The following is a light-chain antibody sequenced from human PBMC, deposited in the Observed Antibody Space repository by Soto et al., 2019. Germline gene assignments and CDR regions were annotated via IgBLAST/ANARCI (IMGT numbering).Light chain of an antibody. CDR1: QSVLYSSNNKNY. J-gene: IGKJ2*01. CDR2: WAS. V-gene: IGKV4-1*01. CDR3: QQYYSAPRA. Sequence: DIVVTQSPDSLVVSLGERATINCKSSQSVLYSSNNKNYLAWYRQKPGQPPKLLIYWASTRESGVPDRFSGSGSGTDFTLTISSLQAEDVAVYYCQQYYSAPRAFGQGTKLEIK.